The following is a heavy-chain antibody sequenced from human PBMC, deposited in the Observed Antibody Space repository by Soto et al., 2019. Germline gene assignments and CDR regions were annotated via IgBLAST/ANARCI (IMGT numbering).Heavy chain of an antibody. CDR1: GFTFSSYS. V-gene: IGHV3-21*01. Sequence: EVQLVESGGGLVKPGGSLRLSCAASGFTFSSYSMNWVRQAPGKGLEWVSSISSSSSDIYYADSVKGRFTISRDNAKNSLYLQMNGLRAEDTAVYYCARGRIAAAGARNNCFDPWGQGTLVTVSS. D-gene: IGHD6-13*01. CDR3: ARGRIAAAGARNNCFDP. J-gene: IGHJ5*02. CDR2: ISSSSSDI.